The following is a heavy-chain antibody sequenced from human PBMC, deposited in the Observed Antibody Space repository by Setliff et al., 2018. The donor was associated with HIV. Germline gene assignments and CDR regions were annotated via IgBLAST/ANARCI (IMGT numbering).Heavy chain of an antibody. Sequence: VKVSCKASGYTFTSYYVHFVRQAPGQGPEWMGIINPNGGSTNYAQKFEGRVAMTADTSTNNVHMYLSSLRSEDTAIYYCARGGPGSSFGYDWFDPWGQGTPVTVSA. J-gene: IGHJ5*02. V-gene: IGHV1-46*01. CDR2: INPNGGST. D-gene: IGHD5-18*01. CDR1: GYTFTSYY. CDR3: ARGGPGSSFGYDWFDP.